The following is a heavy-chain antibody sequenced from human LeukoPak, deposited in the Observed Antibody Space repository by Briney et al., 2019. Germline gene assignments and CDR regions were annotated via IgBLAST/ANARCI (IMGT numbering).Heavy chain of an antibody. V-gene: IGHV1-8*01. D-gene: IGHD3-10*01. CDR1: GYTFTRYD. CDR2: MNPNSGKT. Sequence: ASVKVSCKASGYTFTRYDIIWVRQATGQGLEWLGWMNPNSGKTGYAQKFKGRVTVTRSTSISTAYMELSSLISEDTVVYYCARVTYCYGSGGNFDYWGQGTLVTVSS. J-gene: IGHJ4*02. CDR3: ARVTYCYGSGGNFDY.